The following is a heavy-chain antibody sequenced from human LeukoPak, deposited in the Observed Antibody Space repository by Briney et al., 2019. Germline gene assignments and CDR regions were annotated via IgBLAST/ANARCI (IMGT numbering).Heavy chain of an antibody. J-gene: IGHJ4*02. Sequence: GGSLRLSCAASGFTFSSYSMNWVRQAPGKGLEWVSSISSSSSYIYYADSVKGRFTISRDNAKNSLYLQMNSLRAEDTAVYYCARDERHYDSSGYVLFDYWGQGTLVTVSS. CDR1: GFTFSSYS. CDR3: ARDERHYDSSGYVLFDY. CDR2: ISSSSSYI. D-gene: IGHD3-22*01. V-gene: IGHV3-21*01.